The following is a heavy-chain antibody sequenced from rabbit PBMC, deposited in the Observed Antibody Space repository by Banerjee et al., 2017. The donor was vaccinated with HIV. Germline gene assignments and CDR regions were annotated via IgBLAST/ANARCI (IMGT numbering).Heavy chain of an antibody. D-gene: IGHD1-1*01. J-gene: IGHJ4*01. CDR1: GFSFSSSYY. CDR2: IYSGSGST. Sequence: QEQLVESGGGLVQPEGSLTLTCTASGFSFSSSYYMCWVRQAPGKGLEWIGCIYSGSGSTYYANWAKGRFTISKTSSTTVTLQMTSLTAADTATYFCARDYGSSSAYYLNLWGPGTLVTVS. V-gene: IGHV1S45*01. CDR3: ARDYGSSSAYYLNL.